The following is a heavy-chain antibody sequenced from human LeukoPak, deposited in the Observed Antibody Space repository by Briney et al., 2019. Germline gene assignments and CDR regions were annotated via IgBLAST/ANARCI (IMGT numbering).Heavy chain of an antibody. Sequence: ASVKVSCKASGYTFTGYYMHWVRQAPGQGLEWMGWINPNSGGTNYAQKFQGRVTMTRDTSISTAYMELSRLRSDDTAVYYCARDNGDFWSGAADRPFDYWGQGTLVTVSS. V-gene: IGHV1-2*02. J-gene: IGHJ4*02. CDR1: GYTFTGYY. D-gene: IGHD3-3*01. CDR3: ARDNGDFWSGAADRPFDY. CDR2: INPNSGGT.